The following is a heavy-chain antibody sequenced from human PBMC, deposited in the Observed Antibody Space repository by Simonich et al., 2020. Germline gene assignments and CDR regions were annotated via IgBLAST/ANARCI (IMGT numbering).Heavy chain of an antibody. D-gene: IGHD6-13*01. J-gene: IGHJ5*02. CDR1: GYTFTGYY. CDR3: AREEANGYSSSWNWFDP. V-gene: IGHV1-2*02. Sequence: QVQLVQSGAEVKKPGASVKVSCKASGYTFTGYYMPWVRQAPGQGHGWMGWINPNSGGTNYAQKLQCRVTMTRDPSISTAYMELSRLRSDDTAVYYCAREEANGYSSSWNWFDPWGQGTLVTVSS. CDR2: INPNSGGT.